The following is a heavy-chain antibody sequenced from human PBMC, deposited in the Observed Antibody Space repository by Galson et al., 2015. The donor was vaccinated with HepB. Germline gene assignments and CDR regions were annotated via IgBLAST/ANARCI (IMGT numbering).Heavy chain of an antibody. Sequence: LRLSCAASGFTFSSYAMSWVRQAPGKGLEWVSAISGSGGSTYYTDSVKGRFTISRDNSKNTLYLQMNSLRAEDTAVYYCAKDSGSYHYGGAFDIWGQGTMVTVSS. J-gene: IGHJ3*02. V-gene: IGHV3-23*01. CDR2: ISGSGGST. CDR1: GFTFSSYA. D-gene: IGHD1-26*01. CDR3: AKDSGSYHYGGAFDI.